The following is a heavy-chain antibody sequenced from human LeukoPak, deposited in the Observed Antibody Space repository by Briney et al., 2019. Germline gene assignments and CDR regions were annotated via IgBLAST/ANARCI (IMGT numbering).Heavy chain of an antibody. CDR3: ARDLAAAGTSYYGMDV. Sequence: PGGSLRLSCAASGFTVSSNYMSWVRQAPGKGLEWVSVIYSGGSTYYADSVKGRLTISRHNSKNTLYLQMNSLRAEDTAVYYCARDLAAAGTSYYGMDVWGQGTTVTVSS. CDR2: IYSGGST. D-gene: IGHD6-13*01. V-gene: IGHV3-53*04. CDR1: GFTVSSNY. J-gene: IGHJ6*02.